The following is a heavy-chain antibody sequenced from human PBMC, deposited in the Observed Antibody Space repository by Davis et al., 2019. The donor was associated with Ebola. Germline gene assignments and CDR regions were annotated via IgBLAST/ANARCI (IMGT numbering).Heavy chain of an antibody. D-gene: IGHD3-16*01. CDR1: GFTFSSYA. CDR3: AKGMITD. J-gene: IGHJ4*02. Sequence: GESLKISCAASGFTFSSYAMGWVRQAPRKGLEWVSTLSNGGGTTFYADSVKGRFTISRDNSKNTLYLQMNSLRAEDTAVYYCAKGMITDWGQGTLVTVSS. CDR2: LSNGGGTT. V-gene: IGHV3-23*01.